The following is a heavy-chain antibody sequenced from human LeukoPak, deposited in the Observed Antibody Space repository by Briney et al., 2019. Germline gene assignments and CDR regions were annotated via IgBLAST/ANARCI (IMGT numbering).Heavy chain of an antibody. CDR1: GGSISSSSYY. CDR3: ARRSRGYGDYGY. Sequence: SETLSLTCTVSGGSISSSSYYWGWIRQPPGKGLEWIGSIYYSGSTYYNPSLKSRVTISVDTSKNQFSLKLSSVTAADTAVYYYARRSRGYGDYGYWGQGTPVTVSS. CDR2: IYYSGST. D-gene: IGHD4-17*01. V-gene: IGHV4-39*01. J-gene: IGHJ4*02.